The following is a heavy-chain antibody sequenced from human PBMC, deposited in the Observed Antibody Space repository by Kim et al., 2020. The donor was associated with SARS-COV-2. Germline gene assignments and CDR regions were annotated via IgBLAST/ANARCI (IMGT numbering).Heavy chain of an antibody. CDR3: ARGSGSGSPNMYY. Sequence: SETLSLTCTVSGGSISSYYWSWIRQPPGKGLEWIGYIYYSGSTNYNPSLKSRVTISVDTSKNQFSLKLSSVTAADTAVYYCARGSGSGSPNMYYWGQGTLVTVSS. D-gene: IGHD3-10*01. CDR2: IYYSGST. CDR1: GGSISSYY. V-gene: IGHV4-59*13. J-gene: IGHJ4*02.